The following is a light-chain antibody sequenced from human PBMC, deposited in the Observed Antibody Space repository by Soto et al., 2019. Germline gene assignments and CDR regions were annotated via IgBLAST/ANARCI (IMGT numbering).Light chain of an antibody. V-gene: IGKV3-20*01. Sequence: EIVLTQSPGTLSLSPGERATLSCRASQSVSSSLLVWYQQKPGQAPRLLIYGAASRATGIPDRFSGSGSGTDFRLTISTMQPDDFATYYCQQYDSFSVTFGQGTRLEIK. CDR2: GAA. J-gene: IGKJ5*01. CDR1: QSVSSSL. CDR3: QQYDSFSVT.